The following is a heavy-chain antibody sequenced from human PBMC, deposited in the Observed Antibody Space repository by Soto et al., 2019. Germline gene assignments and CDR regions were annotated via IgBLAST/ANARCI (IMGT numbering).Heavy chain of an antibody. D-gene: IGHD2-2*01. V-gene: IGHV1-69*06. CDR3: ARSLYCSSTSCQGLADYGMDV. Sequence: KVSCKASGGTFSSYAISWVRQAPGQGLEWMGGIIPIFGTANYAQKFQGRVTITADKSTSTAYMELSSLRSEDTAVYYCARSLYCSSTSCQGLADYGMDVWGQGTTVTVPS. CDR1: GGTFSSYA. J-gene: IGHJ6*02. CDR2: IIPIFGTA.